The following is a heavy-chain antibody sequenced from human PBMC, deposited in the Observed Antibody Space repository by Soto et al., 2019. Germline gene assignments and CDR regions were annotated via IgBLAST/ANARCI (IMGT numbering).Heavy chain of an antibody. CDR1: GYTFTGYY. Sequence: GASVKVSCKASGYTFTGYYRHWVRQAPGQGLEWMGWINPNSGGTNYAQKFQGWVTMTRDTSISTAYMELSRLRSDDTAVYYCARGGYCSGGSCLYDAFDIWGQGTIVTVSS. J-gene: IGHJ3*02. CDR2: INPNSGGT. CDR3: ARGGYCSGGSCLYDAFDI. D-gene: IGHD2-15*01. V-gene: IGHV1-2*04.